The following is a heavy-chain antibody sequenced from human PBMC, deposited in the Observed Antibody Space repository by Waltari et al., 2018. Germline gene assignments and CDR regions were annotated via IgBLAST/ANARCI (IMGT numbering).Heavy chain of an antibody. V-gene: IGHV1-69-2*01. J-gene: IGHJ1*01. CDR2: VDPEDGET. D-gene: IGHD6-19*01. CDR3: ATKMSDQWLRE. CDR1: GSTFTEYY. Sequence: EVHLVQSGAEVKRPGATGQIPCKASGSTFTEYYLHWVRQAPGKGLEWMGHVDPEDGETEISDKFQGRVAMTADTSTETAYIEVRSPTSDDMAVYYCATKMSDQWLREWGQGTLVTVSS.